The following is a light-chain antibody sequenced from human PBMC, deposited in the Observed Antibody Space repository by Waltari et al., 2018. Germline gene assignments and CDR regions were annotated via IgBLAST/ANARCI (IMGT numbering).Light chain of an antibody. J-gene: IGLJ2*01. CDR1: GSAVGASDS. Sequence: QSALTQPASVSGSPGQSITISCSGVGSAVGASDSVSWHQHHPGNAPQVIIYDVTNRPSGVSARFSASKSANTASLTISRLQPEDEADYYCSSQTLDGLVLFGGGTRLTVL. CDR2: DVT. V-gene: IGLV2-14*03. CDR3: SSQTLDGLVL.